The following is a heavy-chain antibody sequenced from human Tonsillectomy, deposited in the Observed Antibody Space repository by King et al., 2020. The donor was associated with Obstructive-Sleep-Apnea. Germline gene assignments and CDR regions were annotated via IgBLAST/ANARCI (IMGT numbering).Heavy chain of an antibody. D-gene: IGHD3-10*01. CDR1: GFTFSYHS. CDR2: ISSSISTM. V-gene: IGHV3-48*04. Sequence: VQLVESGGGLVQPGGSLRLSCAASGFTFSYHSMNWVRQAPGKGLEWVSYISSSISTMYYADSVKGRFTISRDNAKNSLYLQMNSLGAEDTAVYYCASGSAPAFSHYVMDVWGQGTTVTVSS. J-gene: IGHJ6*02. CDR3: ASGSAPAFSHYVMDV.